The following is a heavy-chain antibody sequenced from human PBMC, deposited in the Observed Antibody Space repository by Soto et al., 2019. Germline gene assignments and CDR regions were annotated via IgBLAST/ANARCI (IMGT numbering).Heavy chain of an antibody. J-gene: IGHJ4*02. CDR2: VQRNLDGGTA. V-gene: IGHV3-15*05. CDR3: TADMWRISCAAHDY. CDR1: GFTFSETW. Sequence: EVQLLEAGGGLVKPGESLRISCTGFGFTFSETWMNWVRQVPGEGLEWVGRVQRNLDGGTAEYAASVRGRFIISRDDSRSTVYLQMNSLKSEDTAVYYCTADMWRISCAAHDYWGPGILVTVSS. D-gene: IGHD6-25*01.